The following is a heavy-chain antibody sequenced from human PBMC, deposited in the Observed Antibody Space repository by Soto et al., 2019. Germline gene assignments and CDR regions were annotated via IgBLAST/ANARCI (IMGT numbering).Heavy chain of an antibody. CDR2: IGAADDP. J-gene: IGHJ6*02. D-gene: IGHD6-25*01. Sequence: PGGSLRLSCAASGFTFSAYDMHWVHQTTGKGLEWVSAIGAADDPYYLGSVKGRFTISRENAKNSLYLQMNSLRAEDTAVYYCTSQGLSNYYYGMDVWGQGTTVTVSS. V-gene: IGHV3-13*05. CDR3: TSQGLSNYYYGMDV. CDR1: GFTFSAYD.